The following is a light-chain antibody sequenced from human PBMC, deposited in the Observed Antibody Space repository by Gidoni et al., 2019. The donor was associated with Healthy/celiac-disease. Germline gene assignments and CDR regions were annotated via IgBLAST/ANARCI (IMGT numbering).Light chain of an antibody. CDR2: DVS. V-gene: IGLV2-14*03. CDR1: SSDVGGYNY. J-gene: IGLJ2*01. Sequence: QSALTQPASVSGSPGPSITISCTGTSSDVGGYNYVSWYQQHPGKAPKLMIYDVSNRPSGVSNRCSGSKSGNTASLTISGLQAEDEADYYCSSYTSSSTQVVFGGGTKLTVL. CDR3: SSYTSSSTQVV.